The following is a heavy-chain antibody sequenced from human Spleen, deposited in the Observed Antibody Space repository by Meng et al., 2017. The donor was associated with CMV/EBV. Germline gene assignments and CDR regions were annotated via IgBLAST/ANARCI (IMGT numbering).Heavy chain of an antibody. J-gene: IGHJ4*02. Sequence: SGVTFSSYGVSWVGQPPGQGLWWVGGIIPMFGATSYSQDFQGRVTITADELTTTVHMELSSLKSEDTAIYYCATEKPLDTLSVRLFDYWGQGTLVTVSS. CDR1: GVTFSSYG. CDR3: ATEKPLDTLSVRLFDY. D-gene: IGHD5-18*01. CDR2: IIPMFGAT. V-gene: IGHV1-69*01.